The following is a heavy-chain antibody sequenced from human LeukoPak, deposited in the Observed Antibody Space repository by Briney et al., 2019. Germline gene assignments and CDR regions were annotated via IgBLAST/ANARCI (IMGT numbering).Heavy chain of an antibody. CDR1: GFTFSSYG. CDR3: AKLFMITSGGVIADYFDY. D-gene: IGHD3-16*02. CDR2: ISYDGSNK. Sequence: GWSLRLSCAASGFTFSSYGMHWVRQPPGKGLEWVAVISYDGSNKYYADSVKGRFTISRDNSRNTLYLQMNSLRAEDTAVYYCAKLFMITSGGVIADYFDYWGQGTLVTVSS. J-gene: IGHJ4*02. V-gene: IGHV3-30*18.